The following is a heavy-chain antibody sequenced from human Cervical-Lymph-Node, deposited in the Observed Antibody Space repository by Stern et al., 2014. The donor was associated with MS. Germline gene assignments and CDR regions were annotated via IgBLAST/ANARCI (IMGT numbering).Heavy chain of an antibody. Sequence: VQLVESGAEVKQPGSSVRVSCKASGGSFKSYAFNWLRQAPGQVLEWMGDIVPMFAKANYAQKFQGRVTVTADEATNTVYMELSFLTSEDTAVYYCARERSIHYPAFAPWGQGTLVTVSS. CDR2: IVPMFAKA. D-gene: IGHD3-10*01. J-gene: IGHJ5*02. V-gene: IGHV1-69*01. CDR1: GGSFKSYA. CDR3: ARERSIHYPAFAP.